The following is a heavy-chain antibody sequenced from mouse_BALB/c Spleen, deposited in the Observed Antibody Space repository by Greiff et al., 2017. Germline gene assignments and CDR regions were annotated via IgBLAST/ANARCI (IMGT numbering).Heavy chain of an antibody. Sequence: VQRVESGAELVRPGVSVKISCKGSGYTFTDYAMHWVKQSHAKSLEWIGVISTYYGDASYNQKFKGKATMTVDKSSSTAYMELARLTSEDSAIYYCARGLRRGTWFAYWGQGTLVTVSA. J-gene: IGHJ3*01. CDR2: ISTYYGDA. V-gene: IGHV1S137*01. CDR1: GYTFTDYA. CDR3: ARGLRRGTWFAY. D-gene: IGHD2-4*01.